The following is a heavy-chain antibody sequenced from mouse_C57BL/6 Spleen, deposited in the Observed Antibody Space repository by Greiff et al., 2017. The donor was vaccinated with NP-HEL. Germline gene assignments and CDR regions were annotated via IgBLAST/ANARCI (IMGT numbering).Heavy chain of an antibody. CDR3: AKGPYYYGSSYGYFDY. CDR1: GYTFTDYY. Sequence: EVQLQQSGPELVKPGASVKISCKASGYTFTDYYMNWVKQSHGKSLEWIGDINPNNGGTSYNQKFKGKATLNVDKSSSTAYMELRSLTSEDSAVYYCAKGPYYYGSSYGYFDYWGQGTTLTVSS. J-gene: IGHJ2*01. V-gene: IGHV1-26*01. D-gene: IGHD1-1*01. CDR2: INPNNGGT.